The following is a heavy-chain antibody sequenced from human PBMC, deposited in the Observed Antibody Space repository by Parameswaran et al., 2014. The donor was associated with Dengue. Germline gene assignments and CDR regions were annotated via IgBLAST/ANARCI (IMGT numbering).Heavy chain of an antibody. CDR3: ARRAGGLGYGQFDY. CDR2: IYTSGAT. D-gene: IGHD5-18*01. J-gene: IGHJ4*02. V-gene: IGHV4-4*07. Sequence: GKGLEWIGHIYTSGATNYNPSLKSRVTMSVDTSKNQFSLKLTSVTAADTAVYYCARRAGGLGYGQFDYWGQGTLVTVSS.